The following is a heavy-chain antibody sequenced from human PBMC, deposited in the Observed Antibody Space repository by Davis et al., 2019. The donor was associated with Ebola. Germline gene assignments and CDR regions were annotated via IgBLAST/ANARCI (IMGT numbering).Heavy chain of an antibody. J-gene: IGHJ6*02. V-gene: IGHV4-34*01. D-gene: IGHD3-9*01. Sequence: SETLSLTCTVSGGSISSYYWSWIRQPPGKGLEWIGEINHSGSTNYNPSLKSRVTISVDTSKNQFSLKLSSVTAADTAVYYCARGSRYYDILTGYKARYYYYGMDVWGQGTTVTVSS. CDR1: GGSISSYY. CDR2: INHSGST. CDR3: ARGSRYYDILTGYKARYYYYGMDV.